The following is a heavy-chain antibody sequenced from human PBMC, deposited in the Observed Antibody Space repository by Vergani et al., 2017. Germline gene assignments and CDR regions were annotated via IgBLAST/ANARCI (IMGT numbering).Heavy chain of an antibody. CDR3: ARIDWPSHNFDY. CDR2: IIPIFGTA. V-gene: IGHV1-69*18. Sequence: GRRGEAGAEVKKPGGSVDVACGWCGCRVSRCAVSWGRRSPGQGLEWMGRIIPIFGTANYAQKFQGRVTITADESTSTAYMELSSLRSEDTAVYYCARIDWPSHNFDYWGQGTLVTVSS. J-gene: IGHJ4*02. D-gene: IGHD3-9*01. CDR1: GCRVSRCA.